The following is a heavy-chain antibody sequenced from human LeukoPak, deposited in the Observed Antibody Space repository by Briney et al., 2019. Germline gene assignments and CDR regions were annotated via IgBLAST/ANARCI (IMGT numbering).Heavy chain of an antibody. CDR3: ARVGYYESSGYYEY. V-gene: IGHV1-2*06. J-gene: IGHJ4*02. CDR1: GYTLTDYY. D-gene: IGHD3-22*01. Sequence: ASVKVSCKASGYTLTDYYMHWVREAPGQGLEWMGRINPNSGGTNYAQKFQGRVTMTRDTSISTVYMELSRLRSDDTAVYYCARVGYYESSGYYEYWGQGTLVTVSS. CDR2: INPNSGGT.